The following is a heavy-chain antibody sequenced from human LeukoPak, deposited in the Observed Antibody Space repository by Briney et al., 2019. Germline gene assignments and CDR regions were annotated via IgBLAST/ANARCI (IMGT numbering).Heavy chain of an antibody. CDR1: GYSFTSYW. Sequence: GESLKISCKGSGYSFTSYWIGWVRQMPGKGLEWMGIIYPGNSDTRYSPSFQGQVTISADKSISTAYLQWSSLKASDTAMYYCARPLAGIKAPDPNPRYWGQGTLVTVSS. CDR2: IYPGNSDT. CDR3: ARPLAGIKAPDPNPRY. J-gene: IGHJ4*02. D-gene: IGHD1-14*01. V-gene: IGHV5-51*01.